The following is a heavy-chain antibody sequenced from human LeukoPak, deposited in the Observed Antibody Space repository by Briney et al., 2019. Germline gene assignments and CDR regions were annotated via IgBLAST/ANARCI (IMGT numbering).Heavy chain of an antibody. CDR3: AKGPGVLDSNYWSP. V-gene: IGHV3-23*01. J-gene: IGHJ5*02. CDR2: ISGSGGST. CDR1: GFTFSSYA. Sequence: PGGSLRLSCAASGFTFSSYAMSWVRQAPGKGLEWVSAISGSGGSTYYADSVKGRFTISRDNSKNTLYLQMNSLRAEDTAVYYCAKGPGVLDSNYWSPWGQGTLVTVSS. D-gene: IGHD4-11*01.